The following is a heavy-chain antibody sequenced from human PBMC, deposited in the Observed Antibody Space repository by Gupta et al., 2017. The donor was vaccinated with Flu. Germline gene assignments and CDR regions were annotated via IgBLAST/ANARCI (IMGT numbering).Heavy chain of an antibody. CDR2: ISGSGGST. Sequence: EVQLLESGGGLVQPGGSLRLSCAASGFTFSSYAMSWVRQAPGKGLEWVSAISGSGGSTYYADSVKGRFTISRDNSKNTLYLQMNSLRAEDTAVYYCAKPSAQYYYDSSGYYDYWGQGTLVTVSS. V-gene: IGHV3-23*01. CDR1: GFTFSSYA. CDR3: AKPSAQYYYDSSGYYDY. D-gene: IGHD3-22*01. J-gene: IGHJ4*02.